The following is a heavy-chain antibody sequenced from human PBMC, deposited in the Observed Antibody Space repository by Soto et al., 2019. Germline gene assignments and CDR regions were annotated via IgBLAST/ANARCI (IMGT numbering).Heavy chain of an antibody. CDR1: GGSISSYY. CDR3: ARGPTMVRGVTAVPYYYMDV. V-gene: IGHV4-59*01. CDR2: IYYSGST. J-gene: IGHJ6*03. Sequence: PSETLSLTCTVSGGSISSYYWSWIRQPPGKGLEWIGYIYYSGSTNYNPSLKSRVTISVDTSKNQFSLKLSSVTAADTAVYYCARGPTMVRGVTAVPYYYMDVWGKGTTVTVSS. D-gene: IGHD3-10*01.